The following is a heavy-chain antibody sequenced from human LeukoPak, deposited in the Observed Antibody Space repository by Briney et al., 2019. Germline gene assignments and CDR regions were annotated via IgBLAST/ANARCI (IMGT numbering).Heavy chain of an antibody. Sequence: GGSLRLSCAASGFSFSSHSMSWVRQAPGKGLEWVSAISSSSTSIKQRDSVKGRFTTYRDKAKSSVYLEMSDLRVEDTAVYYCAQVGTGNQYGSGDFDLWGQGSLVTVSS. CDR1: GFSFSSHS. V-gene: IGHV3-21*06. CDR3: AQVGTGNQYGSGDFDL. J-gene: IGHJ4*02. D-gene: IGHD3-10*01. CDR2: ISSSSTSI.